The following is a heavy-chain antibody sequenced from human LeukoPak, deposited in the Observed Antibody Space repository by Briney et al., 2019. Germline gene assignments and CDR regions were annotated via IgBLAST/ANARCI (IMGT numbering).Heavy chain of an antibody. CDR2: ISYDGSNK. Sequence: SLRLSCAASGFTFSSYAMHWVRQAPGKGLEWVAVISYDGSNKYYADSVKGRFTISRDNSKDTLYLQMNSLRAEDTAVYYCARDIGPDYWGQGTLVTVSS. CDR3: ARDIGPDY. J-gene: IGHJ4*02. D-gene: IGHD2-15*01. CDR1: GFTFSSYA. V-gene: IGHV3-30-3*01.